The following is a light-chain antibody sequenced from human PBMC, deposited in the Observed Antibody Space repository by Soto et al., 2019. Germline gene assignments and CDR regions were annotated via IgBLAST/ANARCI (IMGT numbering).Light chain of an antibody. V-gene: IGLV9-49*01. CDR1: SGYSYDR. Sequence: QSVLTQPPSASASLGASVTLTCTLSSGYSYDRVDWYQQRPGKGPRFAMRVGTGGIEGSKGDGIPDRFSVLGSGLNRYLTIKNIREEDESDYYCGTDHGSGSDFVWLFGGGTKLTVL. CDR2: VGTGGIEG. CDR3: GTDHGSGSDFVWL. J-gene: IGLJ2*01.